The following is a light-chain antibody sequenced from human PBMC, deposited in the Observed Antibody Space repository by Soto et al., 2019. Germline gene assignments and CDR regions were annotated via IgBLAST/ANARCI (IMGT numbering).Light chain of an antibody. Sequence: EIVLTQSPGTLSLSPGERATLSCRASQSVSGSYLAWYQQKPGQAPRLLIYGASSRATGIPDRFSGSGSGTDFTLTISRLEPEDFAVYSCQQYGSSPQTFGQGTKVEIK. V-gene: IGKV3-20*01. CDR1: QSVSGSY. CDR2: GAS. CDR3: QQYGSSPQT. J-gene: IGKJ1*01.